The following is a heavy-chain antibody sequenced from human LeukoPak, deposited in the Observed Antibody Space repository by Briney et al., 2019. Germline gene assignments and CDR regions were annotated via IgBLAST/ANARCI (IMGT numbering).Heavy chain of an antibody. CDR2: INPSGGST. CDR3: ARPPIVGATTSAFDI. D-gene: IGHD1-26*01. CDR1: GYTFTSYY. Sequence: ASVKVSCKASGYTFTSYYMHWVRQAPGQGLEWMGIINPSGGSTSYAQKFQGRVTMTRDTSTSTVYMELSSLRSEDTAVYYCARPPIVGATTSAFDIWGQGTVVTVSS. V-gene: IGHV1-46*03. J-gene: IGHJ3*02.